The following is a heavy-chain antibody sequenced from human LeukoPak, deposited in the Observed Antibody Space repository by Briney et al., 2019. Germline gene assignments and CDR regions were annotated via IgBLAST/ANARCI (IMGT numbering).Heavy chain of an antibody. CDR3: ASGRRNPHYYDSSGYYPPPFGWYFDL. J-gene: IGHJ2*01. Sequence: PGGSLRLSCAASGFTFSSYGMSWVRQAPGKGLEWVSAISGSGGSTYYADSVKGRFTISRDNSKNTLYLQMNSLRAEDTAVYYCASGRRNPHYYDSSGYYPPPFGWYFDLWGRGTLVTVSS. V-gene: IGHV3-23*01. D-gene: IGHD3-22*01. CDR1: GFTFSSYG. CDR2: ISGSGGST.